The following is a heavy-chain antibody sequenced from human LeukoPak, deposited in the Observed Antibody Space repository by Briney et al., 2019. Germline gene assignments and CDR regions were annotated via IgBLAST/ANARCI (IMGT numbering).Heavy chain of an antibody. CDR2: IYYSGST. V-gene: IGHV4-59*01. D-gene: IGHD1-26*01. CDR1: GGSISSYY. J-gene: IGHJ5*02. CDR3: ARADIIVGALWAEYNWFGP. Sequence: SETLSLTCTVSGGSISSYYWSWIRQPPGKGLEWIGYIYYSGSTNYNPSLKSRVTISVDTSKNQFSLKLSSVTAADTAVYYCARADIIVGALWAEYNWFGPWGQGTLVTVSS.